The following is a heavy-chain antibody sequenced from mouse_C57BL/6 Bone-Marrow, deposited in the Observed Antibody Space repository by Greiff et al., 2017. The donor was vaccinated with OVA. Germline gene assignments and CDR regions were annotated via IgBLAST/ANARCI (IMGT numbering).Heavy chain of an antibody. V-gene: IGHV14-4*01. D-gene: IGHD2-1*01. CDR3: TLIYYGNYGWFDY. CDR1: GFNIKDDY. J-gene: IGHJ2*01. Sequence: VQLQQSGAELVRPGASVKLSCTASGFNIKDDYMHWVKQRPEQGLEWIGWIDPENGDTEYASKFQGKATITADTSSNTAYLQLSSLTSEDTAVYYCTLIYYGNYGWFDYWGQGTTLTVSS. CDR2: IDPENGDT.